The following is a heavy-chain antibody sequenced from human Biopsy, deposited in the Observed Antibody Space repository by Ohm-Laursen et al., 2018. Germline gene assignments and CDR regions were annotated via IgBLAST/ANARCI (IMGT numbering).Heavy chain of an antibody. Sequence: TLSLTCAVSGGSIGSFFWSWIRQPPGKGLEWIGYIYYSGSTNYNPSLRSRVTISVDRSKNQFSLELSSVTAADTAVYYCARVGAGAPSIDYFDYWGQGALVTISS. CDR3: ARVGAGAPSIDYFDY. D-gene: IGHD1-26*01. CDR2: IYYSGST. CDR1: GGSIGSFF. V-gene: IGHV4-59*01. J-gene: IGHJ4*02.